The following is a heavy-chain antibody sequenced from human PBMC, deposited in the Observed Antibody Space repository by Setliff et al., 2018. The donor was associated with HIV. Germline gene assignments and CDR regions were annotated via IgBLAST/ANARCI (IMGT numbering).Heavy chain of an antibody. CDR1: GFTFSSYW. V-gene: IGHV3-74*01. CDR2: INSDGSSA. J-gene: IGHJ4*02. Sequence: LRLSCAASGFTFSSYWMHWVRQAPGKGLAWVSRINSDGSSASYADSVKGRFTIFRDNARNTLYLQMNSLKAEDTAVYYCARDLGLGNSYGRTGYWGQGTLVTVSS. CDR3: ARDLGLGNSYGRTGY. D-gene: IGHD5-18*01.